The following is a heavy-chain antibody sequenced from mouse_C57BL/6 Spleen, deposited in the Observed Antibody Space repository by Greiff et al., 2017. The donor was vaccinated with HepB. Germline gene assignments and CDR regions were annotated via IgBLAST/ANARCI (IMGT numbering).Heavy chain of an antibody. CDR3: ARGLGPFDY. J-gene: IGHJ2*01. D-gene: IGHD4-1*01. Sequence: QVHVKQPGAELVMPGASVKLSCKASGYTFTSYWMHWVKQRPGQGLEWIGEIDPSDSYTNYNQKFKGKSTLTVDKSSSTAYMQLSSLTSEDSAVYYCARGLGPFDYWGQGTTLTVSS. CDR2: IDPSDSYT. V-gene: IGHV1-69*01. CDR1: GYTFTSYW.